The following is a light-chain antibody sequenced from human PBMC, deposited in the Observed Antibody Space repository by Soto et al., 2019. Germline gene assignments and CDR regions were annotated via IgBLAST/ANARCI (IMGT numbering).Light chain of an antibody. Sequence: DIHMTQSPSSLSASFGYRVSITCRASQNINRYLNWYQHKPGKAPKLLIYTASTLQSGVPSRFRGSGSGTQFTLTISSLQTEDFETYYCQQSFANMWTFGQGTKVDIK. V-gene: IGKV1-39*01. J-gene: IGKJ1*01. CDR3: QQSFANMWT. CDR1: QNINRY. CDR2: TAS.